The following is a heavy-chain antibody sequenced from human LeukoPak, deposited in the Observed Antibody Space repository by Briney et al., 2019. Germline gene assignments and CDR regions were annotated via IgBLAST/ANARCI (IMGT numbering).Heavy chain of an antibody. Sequence: PSETLSLTCTVSGGSISSYCWSWIRQPAGKGLEWIGRIYTSGSTNYNPSLKSRVTMSVDTSKNQFSLKLSSVTAADTAVYYCARVDLHYDSSGYSQAASDYWGQGTLVTVSS. CDR3: ARVDLHYDSSGYSQAASDY. CDR2: IYTSGST. CDR1: GGSISSYC. V-gene: IGHV4-4*07. J-gene: IGHJ4*02. D-gene: IGHD3-22*01.